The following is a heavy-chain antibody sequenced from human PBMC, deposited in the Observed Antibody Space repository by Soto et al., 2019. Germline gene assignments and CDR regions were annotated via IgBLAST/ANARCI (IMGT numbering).Heavy chain of an antibody. V-gene: IGHV1-18*01. D-gene: IGHD1-1*01. CDR2: ISAHNGNT. J-gene: IGHJ4*02. Sequence: QVHLVQSGAEVKKPGASVKVSCKGSGYAFTTYGITWVRQAPGQGLEWMGWISAHNGNTNYAQKLQGRVTVTRDTSTSTAYMELRGLRSGVTAVYYCARGRYGDYGGQGALVTVSS. CDR1: GYAFTTYG. CDR3: ARGRYGDY.